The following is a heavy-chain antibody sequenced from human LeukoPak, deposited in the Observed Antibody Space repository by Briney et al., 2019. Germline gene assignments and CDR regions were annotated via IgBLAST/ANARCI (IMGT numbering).Heavy chain of an antibody. J-gene: IGHJ4*02. CDR3: AKLDSSGWYSLDY. V-gene: IGHV3-23*01. CDR2: IGSAGVGT. D-gene: IGHD6-19*01. CDR1: GFTFSNYA. Sequence: GGSLRVSCAASGFTFSNYAMRWVGQAPGKGLEWVSSIGSAGVGTYYADSVKGRFTISSENSKKTSRLQVNSLRARDTAVYYCAKLDSSGWYSLDYWGQGTLVTVSS.